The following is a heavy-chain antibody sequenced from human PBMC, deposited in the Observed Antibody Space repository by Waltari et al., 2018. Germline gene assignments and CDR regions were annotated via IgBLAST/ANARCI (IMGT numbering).Heavy chain of an antibody. V-gene: IGHV4-59*01. CDR2: IYYSGST. J-gene: IGHJ4*02. CDR1: GGSINTFY. CDR3: ARGGSGSRANFDC. D-gene: IGHD3-10*01. Sequence: QVQLQESGPGLVKPSEPLSLPCTVSGGSINTFYWNWLRQPPGKGLEWIGNIYYSGSTNYSPSLKSRVTISVDTSKNQFSLNLSSVTAADTAVYYCARGGSGSRANFDCWGQGTLVTVSS.